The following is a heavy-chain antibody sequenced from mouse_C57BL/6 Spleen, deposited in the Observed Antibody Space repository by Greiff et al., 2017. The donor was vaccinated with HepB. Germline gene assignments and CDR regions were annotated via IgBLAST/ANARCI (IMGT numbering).Heavy chain of an antibody. J-gene: IGHJ4*01. Sequence: VQLKESGAELVRPGASVKLSCKASGYTFTDYYINWVKQRPGQGLEWIARIYPGSGNTYYNEKFKGKSTLTAEKSSSTAYMQLSSLTSEDSAVYFCARAYYYGSSYAMDYWGQGTSVTVSS. D-gene: IGHD1-1*01. CDR1: GYTFTDYY. CDR3: ARAYYYGSSYAMDY. V-gene: IGHV1-76*01. CDR2: IYPGSGNT.